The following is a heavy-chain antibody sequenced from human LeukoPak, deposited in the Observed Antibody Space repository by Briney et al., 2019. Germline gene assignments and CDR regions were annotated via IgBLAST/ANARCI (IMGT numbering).Heavy chain of an antibody. CDR3: ARGALWNV. V-gene: IGHV1-69*05. D-gene: IGHD1-1*01. CDR1: GYTFTSYD. CDR2: IIPIFGTA. Sequence: SVKVSCKASGYTFTSYDINWVRQAPGQGLEWMGGIIPIFGTANYAQKFQGRVTITTDESTSTAYMELSSLRSEDTAVYYCARGALWNVWGQGTLVTVSS. J-gene: IGHJ4*02.